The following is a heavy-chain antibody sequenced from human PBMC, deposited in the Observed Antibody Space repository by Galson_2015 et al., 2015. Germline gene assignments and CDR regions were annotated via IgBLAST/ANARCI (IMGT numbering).Heavy chain of an antibody. Sequence: TLSLTCTVSGGSISSGAYYWGWIRQYSGEGLEWIGYMHYSGITHYSPSLKSRVTISVDTSKNQFSLKLSSVTAADTAVYYCARYWYDSGRYSYFDHWGQGTLVTVSS. V-gene: IGHV4-31*03. D-gene: IGHD3-10*01. CDR1: GGSISSGAYY. J-gene: IGHJ4*02. CDR2: MHYSGIT. CDR3: ARYWYDSGRYSYFDH.